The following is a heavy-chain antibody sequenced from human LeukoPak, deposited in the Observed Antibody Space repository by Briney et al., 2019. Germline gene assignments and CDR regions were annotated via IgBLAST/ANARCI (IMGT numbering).Heavy chain of an antibody. J-gene: IGHJ4*02. CDR1: GGSISSSSYY. Sequence: SSETLSLTCTVSGGSISSSSYYWGWIRQPPGKGLEWIGSIYYSGSTYYNPSLKSRVTISVDTSKNQFSLKLSSVTAADTAVYYWARGRYSYGNAFDYWGQGTLVTVSS. CDR3: ARGRYSYGNAFDY. V-gene: IGHV4-39*07. CDR2: IYYSGST. D-gene: IGHD5-18*01.